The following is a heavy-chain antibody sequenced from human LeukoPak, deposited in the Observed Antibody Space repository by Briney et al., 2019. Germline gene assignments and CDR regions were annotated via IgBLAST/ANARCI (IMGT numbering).Heavy chain of an antibody. CDR2: IYHSGST. V-gene: IGHV4-38-2*01. J-gene: IGHJ4*02. CDR1: GYSISSGYY. Sequence: SETLSLTCAVSGYSISSGYYSGWIRQPPGKGLEWIGSIYHSGSTYYNPSLKSRVTISVDTSKNQFSLKLSSVTAADTAVYYCARGPYAWGYIDYWGQGTLVTVSS. CDR3: ARGPYAWGYIDY. D-gene: IGHD7-27*01.